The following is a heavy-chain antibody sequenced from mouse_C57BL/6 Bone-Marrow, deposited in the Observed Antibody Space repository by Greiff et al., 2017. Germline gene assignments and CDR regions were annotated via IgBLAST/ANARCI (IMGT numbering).Heavy chain of an antibody. CDR1: GYSFTGYY. CDR2: INPSTGGT. CDR3: ARRGKGGFDY. Sequence: EVQLQESGPELVKPGASVKISCKASGYSFTGYYMNWVKQSPEKSLEWIGEINPSTGGTTYNQKFKAKATLTVDKSSSTAYMQLKSLTSEDSAVYYCARRGKGGFDYWGQGTTLTVSS. J-gene: IGHJ2*01. V-gene: IGHV1-42*01. D-gene: IGHD1-3*01.